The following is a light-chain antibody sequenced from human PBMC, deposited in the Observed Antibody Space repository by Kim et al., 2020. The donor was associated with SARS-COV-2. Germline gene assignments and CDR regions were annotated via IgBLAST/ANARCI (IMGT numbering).Light chain of an antibody. CDR3: QSRDSSGNVV. CDR1: SLRRYY. V-gene: IGLV3-19*01. J-gene: IGLJ2*01. Sequence: SSELTQDPVVSVALGQTVRITCQGDSLRRYYASWYRRKPGQPPVLVIYAYNNRPSGIPDRFSGSSSGDTASLTITGAQAEDEADYYCQSRDSSGNVVFGGGTQLTVL. CDR2: AYN.